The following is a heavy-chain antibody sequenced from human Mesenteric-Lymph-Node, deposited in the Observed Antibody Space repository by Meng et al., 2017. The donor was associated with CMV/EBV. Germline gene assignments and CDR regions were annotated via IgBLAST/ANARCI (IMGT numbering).Heavy chain of an antibody. CDR1: GFTFSSYA. CDR3: AKGVVPAARGYYYYGMDV. CDR2: ISGSGGST. J-gene: IGHJ6*02. D-gene: IGHD2-2*01. V-gene: IGHV3-23*01. Sequence: GGSLRLSCAASGFTFSSYAMSWVRQAPGKGLEWVSAISGSGGSTYYADSVKGRFTISRDNSKNTLYLQMNSLRAEDTAVYYCAKGVVPAARGYYYYGMDVWGQGTTVTVS.